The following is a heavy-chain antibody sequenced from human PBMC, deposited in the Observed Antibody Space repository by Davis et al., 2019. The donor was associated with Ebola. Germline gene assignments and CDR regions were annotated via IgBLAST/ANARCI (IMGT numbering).Heavy chain of an antibody. V-gene: IGHV1-69*04. J-gene: IGHJ4*02. D-gene: IGHD6-19*01. CDR2: IIPILGIA. Sequence: SVKVSCKASGYSFASYSVTWVRQAPGQGLEWMGRIIPILGIANYAQKFQGRVTITADKSTRTAYMELSSLRSEDTAVYYCARELGRIAVADRGDYWGQGTLVTVSS. CDR1: GYSFASYS. CDR3: ARELGRIAVADRGDY.